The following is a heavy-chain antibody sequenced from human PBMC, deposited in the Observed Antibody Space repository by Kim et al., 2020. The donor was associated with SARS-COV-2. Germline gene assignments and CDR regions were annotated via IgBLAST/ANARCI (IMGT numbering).Heavy chain of an antibody. Sequence: GESLKISCEGSGYTFAKYWVAWVRQMPGKGLEWMGIIYPGDSDTRYTTSFQGQVTMSVDKSLNTAYLQWNSLKTSYTGMYFCASAVVGTSFYGMDVWGQGTTVIVTS. CDR2: IYPGDSDT. V-gene: IGHV5-51*01. D-gene: IGHD6-19*01. J-gene: IGHJ6*02. CDR3: ASAVVGTSFYGMDV. CDR1: GYTFAKYW.